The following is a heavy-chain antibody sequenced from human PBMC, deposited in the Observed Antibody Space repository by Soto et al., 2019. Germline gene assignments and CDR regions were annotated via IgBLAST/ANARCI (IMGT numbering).Heavy chain of an antibody. CDR1: GFIFSNAW. CDR2: IKSKTDGGAT. D-gene: IGHD3-16*02. V-gene: IGHV3-15*01. CDR3: TTYDYIGGGYRYRWAY. J-gene: IGHJ4*02. Sequence: EVQLVESGGGLVKPGGSLRLSCAASGFIFSNAWMSWVRQAPGKGLEWVGHIKSKTDGGATHYAAPVTGRFTISRDNSENTMYLQMNGLKTEDTAVYYCTTYDYIGGGYRYRWAYWGQGTLVTVSS.